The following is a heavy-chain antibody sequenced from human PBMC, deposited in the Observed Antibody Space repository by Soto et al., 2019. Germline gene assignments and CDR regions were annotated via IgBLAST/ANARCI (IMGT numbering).Heavy chain of an antibody. Sequence: ESGPTLVNPTQTPTLTCTFSGFSLSTRGVGVGWIRQPPGKALEWLALIYWSDDKRYSPSLKSRLTITKDTSKNQVVLTMTNMDPVDTATYCCAHIWDTEPWSDYWGQGTLVTVSS. CDR1: GFSLSTRGVG. J-gene: IGHJ4*02. D-gene: IGHD5-18*01. CDR2: IYWSDDK. V-gene: IGHV2-5*01. CDR3: AHIWDTEPWSDY.